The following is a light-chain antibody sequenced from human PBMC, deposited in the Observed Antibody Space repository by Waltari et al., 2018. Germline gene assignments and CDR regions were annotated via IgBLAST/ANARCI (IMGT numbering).Light chain of an antibody. CDR2: EVS. CDR1: SSDVGGYNY. V-gene: IGLV2-8*01. Sequence: QSALTQPPSASGSPGQSVTISCTGTSSDVGGYNYVSWYQQHPGKAPKLMIYEVSKRPSGVPDRFSGSKSGNTASLTVSGLQAEDEADYYCSSYAGSNIQDWVFGGVTKLTVL. CDR3: SSYAGSNIQDWV. J-gene: IGLJ3*02.